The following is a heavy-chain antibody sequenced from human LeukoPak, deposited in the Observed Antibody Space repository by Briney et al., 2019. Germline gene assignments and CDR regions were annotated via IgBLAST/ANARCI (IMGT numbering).Heavy chain of an antibody. Sequence: GGSLRLSCAASGFTFGSYWMSWVRQAPGKGLEWVANIKQDGSEKYYVDSVKGRFTISRDNAKNSLYLQMNSLRAEDTAVYYCARTYCSGGSCYPNNPFDYWGQGTLVTVSS. CDR1: GFTFGSYW. V-gene: IGHV3-7*01. J-gene: IGHJ4*02. CDR3: ARTYCSGGSCYPNNPFDY. D-gene: IGHD2-15*01. CDR2: IKQDGSEK.